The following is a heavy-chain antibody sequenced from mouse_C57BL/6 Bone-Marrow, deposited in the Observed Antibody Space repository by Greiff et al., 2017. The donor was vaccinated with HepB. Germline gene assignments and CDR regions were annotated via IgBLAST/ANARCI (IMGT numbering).Heavy chain of an antibody. D-gene: IGHD2-5*01. J-gene: IGHJ2*01. CDR2: IDPSDSYT. CDR1: GYTFTSYW. CDR3: ARTPCNSNYAPVDY. Sequence: QIQLQQPGAELVRPGTSVKLSCKASGYTFTSYWMHWVKQRPGQGLEWIGVIDPSDSYTNYNQKFKGKATLTVDTSSSTAYMQLSSLTSEDSAVYYCARTPCNSNYAPVDYWGRGTTLTVSS. V-gene: IGHV1-59*01.